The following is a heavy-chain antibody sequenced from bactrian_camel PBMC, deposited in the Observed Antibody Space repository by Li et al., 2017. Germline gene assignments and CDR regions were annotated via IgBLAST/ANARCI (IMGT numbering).Heavy chain of an antibody. CDR2: VYLNGGSTLDDDSV. J-gene: IGHJ4*01. D-gene: IGHD1*01. V-gene: IGHV3-3*01. Sequence: QLVESGGGSVQVGGSLSLSCAVSGDEYRGLCMGWFRQAPGREREEVAFVYLNGGSTLDDDSVYYADSVKGRFTISQDNAKNAVYLQMDTLQPEDTAIYFCAMSFQLPCLGRDERTYDYWGQRTQVTVS. CDR3: AMSFQLPCLGRDERTYDY. CDR1: GDEYRGLC.